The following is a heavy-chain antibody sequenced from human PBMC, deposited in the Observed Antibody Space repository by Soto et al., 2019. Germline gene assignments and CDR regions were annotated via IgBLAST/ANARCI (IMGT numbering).Heavy chain of an antibody. D-gene: IGHD2-8*02. CDR1: GFTFSSCA. V-gene: IGHV3-30*18. J-gene: IGHJ4*02. CDR3: VKDRSDTWSFDY. Sequence: QVQLVESGGGVVQPGRSLRLSCVASGFTFSSCAMHWVRQVPGKGLEWLAVVTHDGTLYPYADSVKGRFSFSRDNSRKTLYLQMNDLRPEDTALYYCVKDRSDTWSFDYWGQGTLVTVSS. CDR2: VTHDGTLY.